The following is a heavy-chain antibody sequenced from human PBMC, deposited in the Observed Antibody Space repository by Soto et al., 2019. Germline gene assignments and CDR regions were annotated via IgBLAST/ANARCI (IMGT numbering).Heavy chain of an antibody. D-gene: IGHD3-3*01. J-gene: IGHJ4*02. CDR2: IYHSGRP. V-gene: IGHV4-30-2*01. Sequence: SETLSLTCAVSGGSIGSGGYSWSWIRQPPGKGLEWVGYIYHSGRPYYNPSIKSRVTISVDRTKNQFSLKLSSVTAADTAVYYCARFLEWLYYFDYWGQGTLVTVSS. CDR1: GGSIGSGGYS. CDR3: ARFLEWLYYFDY.